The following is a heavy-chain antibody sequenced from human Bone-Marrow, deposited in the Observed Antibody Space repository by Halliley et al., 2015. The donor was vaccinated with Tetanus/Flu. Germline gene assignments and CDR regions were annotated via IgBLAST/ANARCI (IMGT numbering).Heavy chain of an antibody. CDR3: ATASNRGSGWDDGLDI. V-gene: IGHV3-66*01. D-gene: IGHD6-19*01. CDR2: IHSSGIT. Sequence: IHSSGITYYTDAVKGRFTISRDSSKNILYLQMINLRAEDTAVYYCATASNRGSGWDDGLDIWGLGTMVTVSS. J-gene: IGHJ3*02.